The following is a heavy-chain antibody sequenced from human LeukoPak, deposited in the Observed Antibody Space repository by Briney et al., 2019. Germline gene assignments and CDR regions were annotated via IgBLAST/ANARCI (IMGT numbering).Heavy chain of an antibody. CDR1: GFIFTSYS. Sequence: PGGSLRLSCAASGFIFTSYSTNWVRQAPGKGLEWVSYIDTSSSVIYYADSVKGRFIISRDNAKNSLYLQMNSLRDEDTAVYYCARDALHPRWYFDLWGRGTLLTVSS. J-gene: IGHJ2*01. CDR2: IDTSSSVI. CDR3: ARDALHPRWYFDL. V-gene: IGHV3-48*02.